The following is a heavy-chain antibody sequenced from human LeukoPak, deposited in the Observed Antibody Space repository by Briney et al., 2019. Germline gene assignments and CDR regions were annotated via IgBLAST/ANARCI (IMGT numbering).Heavy chain of an antibody. CDR3: ARDSGAFDI. CDR2: IYYSGST. D-gene: IGHD3-10*01. V-gene: IGHV4-39*07. Sequence: SETLSLTCTVSGGSISSSSYYWGWIRQPPGKGLEWIGSIYYSGSTYYNPSLKSRVTISVDTSKNQFSLKLSSVTAADTAVYYCARDSGAFDIWGQGTMVTVSS. CDR1: GGSISSSSYY. J-gene: IGHJ3*02.